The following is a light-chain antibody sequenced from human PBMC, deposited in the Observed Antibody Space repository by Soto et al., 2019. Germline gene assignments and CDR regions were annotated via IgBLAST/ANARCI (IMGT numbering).Light chain of an antibody. J-gene: IGKJ2*02. V-gene: IGKV3-20*01. CDR2: GAS. Sequence: EIVLTQSPGTLSLSPGERATLSCRASQSVFNNHIGWYQQKPGQAPRRLIFGASFRATGIPDRFSGSGSGTDFTLTISRLEPDDFATYYCQQYNSYPCTFGQGTKVDIK. CDR1: QSVFNNH. CDR3: QQYNSYPCT.